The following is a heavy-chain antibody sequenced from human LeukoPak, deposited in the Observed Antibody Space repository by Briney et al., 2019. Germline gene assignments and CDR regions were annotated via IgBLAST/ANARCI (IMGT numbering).Heavy chain of an antibody. V-gene: IGHV4-34*01. Sequence: PSETLPLTCSVYGGPFSDHYWSWIRQTPGKGLEWIGEIDHSGSTNYNPSLKSRVTISVDTSKNQFSLKLSSVTAADTAVYYCARVTADAFDIWGQGTMVTVSS. CDR2: IDHSGST. CDR1: GGPFSDHY. J-gene: IGHJ3*02. CDR3: ARVTADAFDI.